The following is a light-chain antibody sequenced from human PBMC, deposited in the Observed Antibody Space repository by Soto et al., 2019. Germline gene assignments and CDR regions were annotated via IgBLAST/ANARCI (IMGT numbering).Light chain of an antibody. J-gene: IGKJ1*01. CDR3: QQYNSYSGSRT. CDR1: QSISSW. Sequence: DIQRTQSPSTLSASVGDRVTITCRASQSISSWLAWYQQKPGKAPKLLIYKASSLESGVPSRFSGSGSGTEFTLTISSLQPDDFATYYCQQYNSYSGSRTFGQGTKVDIK. V-gene: IGKV1-5*03. CDR2: KAS.